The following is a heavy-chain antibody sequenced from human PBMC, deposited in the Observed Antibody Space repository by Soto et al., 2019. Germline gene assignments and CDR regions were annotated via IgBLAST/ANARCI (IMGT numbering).Heavy chain of an antibody. CDR1: GFTFSSYS. V-gene: IGHV3-21*01. CDR2: ISSSSSYI. D-gene: IGHD2-15*01. J-gene: IGHJ5*02. Sequence: GGSLRLSCAASGFTFSSYSMNWVRQAPGKGLEWVSSISSSSSYIYYADSVKGRFTISRDNAKNSLYPQMNSLRAEDTAVYYCARMIYCSGGSCYSPWPWFDPWGQGTLVTVSS. CDR3: ARMIYCSGGSCYSPWPWFDP.